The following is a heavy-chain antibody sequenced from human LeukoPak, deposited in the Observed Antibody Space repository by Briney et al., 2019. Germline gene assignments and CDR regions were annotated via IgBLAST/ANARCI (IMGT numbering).Heavy chain of an antibody. CDR3: AREIRPYYYDSTYGLDAFDI. CDR1: GFTVIMYS. J-gene: IGHJ3*02. D-gene: IGHD3-22*01. Sequence: PGGCQCPSCAAAGFTVIMYSMSSVRQAPGKGREWVSLISSPMSAIYYADSVKCRFTISRDNAKNSLYLQMSSLRAEDTAVYYCAREIRPYYYDSTYGLDAFDIWGQGTMVTVSS. CDR2: ISSPMSAI. V-gene: IGHV3-48*01.